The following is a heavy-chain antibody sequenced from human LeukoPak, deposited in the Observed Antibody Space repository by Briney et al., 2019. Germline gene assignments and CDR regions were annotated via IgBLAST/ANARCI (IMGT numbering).Heavy chain of an antibody. CDR3: AKDIGLYYGSKSSFDY. CDR1: GFTFDDFA. CDR2: ISWNSGSI. Sequence: GRSLRLSCAASGFTFDDFAMHWVRHAPGKGREWVSGISWNSGSIDYADSVKGRFTISRDNAKNSLYLQMNSLRDEDTALYYCAKDIGLYYGSKSSFDYWGQGTLVTASS. J-gene: IGHJ4*02. V-gene: IGHV3-9*01. D-gene: IGHD3-10*01.